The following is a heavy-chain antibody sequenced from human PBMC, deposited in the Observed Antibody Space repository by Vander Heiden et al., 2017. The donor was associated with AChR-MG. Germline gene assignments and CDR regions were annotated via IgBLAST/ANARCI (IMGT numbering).Heavy chain of an antibody. J-gene: IGHJ4*02. CDR3: ARDSFLHYFDY. Sequence: QVQLVQSGAEVKKPGAAVKASCKASGYTFTTYYMHWVRQAPGQGLEWMGIINPSGGSTSYAQKFQGRVTMTRDTSTSTVYMELSSLRSEDTAVYYCARDSFLHYFDYWGQGTLVTVSS. CDR2: INPSGGST. V-gene: IGHV1-46*01. CDR1: GYTFTTYY.